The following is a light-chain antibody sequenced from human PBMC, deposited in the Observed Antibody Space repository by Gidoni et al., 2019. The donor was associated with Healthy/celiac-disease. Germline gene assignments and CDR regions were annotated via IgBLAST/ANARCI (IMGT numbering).Light chain of an antibody. V-gene: IGKV3-11*01. CDR2: DAS. J-gene: IGKJ4*01. CDR3: QQRSNWVT. Sequence: EIVLTQSPATLSLSPGERATLSCRASQSVSSYLAWYQQKPGQAPRLLIYDASNRATGIPARFSGSGSGTDFTLTISSLEPEDFAVYYCQQRSNWVTFGGXTKVEIK. CDR1: QSVSSY.